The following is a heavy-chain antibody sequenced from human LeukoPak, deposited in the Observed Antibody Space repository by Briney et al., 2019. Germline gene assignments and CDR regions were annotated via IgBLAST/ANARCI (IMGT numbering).Heavy chain of an antibody. J-gene: IGHJ3*02. CDR3: AKDLFYDSSGYPPGDAFDI. Sequence: GGSLRLSCAASGFTFSSYAMSWVRQAPGKGLEWVSAISGSGGSTYYADSVKGRFTNSRDNSKNTLYLQMNSLRAEDTAVYYCAKDLFYDSSGYPPGDAFDIWGQGTMVTVSS. D-gene: IGHD3-22*01. CDR2: ISGSGGST. CDR1: GFTFSSYA. V-gene: IGHV3-23*01.